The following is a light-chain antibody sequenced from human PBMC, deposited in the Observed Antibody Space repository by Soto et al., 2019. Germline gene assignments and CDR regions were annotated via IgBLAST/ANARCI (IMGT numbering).Light chain of an antibody. V-gene: IGKV3-20*01. Sequence: EIGLTQSPGTLSLSPGERATLSCRASQSVSSSYLAWYQQKPGQAPRLLIYGASSRATGIPDRFSGSGSGSHVTLTISRLEPEDFALYYCQQYGSSLFTFGPGTKVDIK. CDR2: GAS. J-gene: IGKJ3*01. CDR1: QSVSSSY. CDR3: QQYGSSLFT.